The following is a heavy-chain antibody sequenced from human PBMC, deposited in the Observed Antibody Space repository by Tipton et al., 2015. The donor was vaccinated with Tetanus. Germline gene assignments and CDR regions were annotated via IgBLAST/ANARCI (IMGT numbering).Heavy chain of an antibody. J-gene: IGHJ4*02. CDR3: VRGRGLGAYSFGFEY. Sequence: TLSLTCTVSGGSMSNNYWSWIRQPPGKGLEWIAYIFHSGSTNYSPSLKSRVAISMDTSKNQISLKLSSVTAADTAVYYCVRGRGLGAYSFGFEYWGRGALVTVSS. CDR2: IFHSGST. D-gene: IGHD5-12*01. CDR1: GGSMSNNY. V-gene: IGHV4-59*12.